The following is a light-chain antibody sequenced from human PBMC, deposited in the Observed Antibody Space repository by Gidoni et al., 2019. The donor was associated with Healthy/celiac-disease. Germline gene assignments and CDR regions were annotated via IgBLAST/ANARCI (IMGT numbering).Light chain of an antibody. V-gene: IGKV3-20*01. Sequence: EIVLTQSPGTLSLSPGERATLSCRASQSDSSSYLAWYQQKPGQAPRLLIYGASSRATGIPDRFSGSGSVTDFTLTISRLEPEDFAVYYCQQYGSSPRSFGQGTKLEIK. J-gene: IGKJ2*04. CDR1: QSDSSSY. CDR2: GAS. CDR3: QQYGSSPRS.